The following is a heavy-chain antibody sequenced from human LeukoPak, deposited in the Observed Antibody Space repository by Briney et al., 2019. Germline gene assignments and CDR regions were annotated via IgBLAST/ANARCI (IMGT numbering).Heavy chain of an antibody. CDR2: ISGSGGNT. CDR1: GFTFSNSA. Sequence: PGGSLRLSCAPSGFTFSNSAMSWVRQAPGKGLEWVSGISGSGGNTYYADSVKGRFTISRDNSKNTLYLQMNSLRAEDTAVYYCARGTYYYDSSGYYYLDYWGQGTLVTVSS. D-gene: IGHD3-22*01. V-gene: IGHV3-23*01. CDR3: ARGTYYYDSSGYYYLDY. J-gene: IGHJ4*02.